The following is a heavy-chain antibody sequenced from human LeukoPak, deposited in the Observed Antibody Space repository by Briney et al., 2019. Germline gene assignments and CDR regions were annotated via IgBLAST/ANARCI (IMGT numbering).Heavy chain of an antibody. V-gene: IGHV1-69*04. CDR3: AREASAVAAFDY. J-gene: IGHJ4*02. Sequence: GASVKVSCKAPEGTFSSYAISWVRQAPGQGLEWMGRIIPILGVANYAQKFQGRVTITADKSTSTAYMELSSLRSEDTAVYYCAREASAVAAFDYWGQGTLVTVSS. CDR1: EGTFSSYA. CDR2: IIPILGVA. D-gene: IGHD6-19*01.